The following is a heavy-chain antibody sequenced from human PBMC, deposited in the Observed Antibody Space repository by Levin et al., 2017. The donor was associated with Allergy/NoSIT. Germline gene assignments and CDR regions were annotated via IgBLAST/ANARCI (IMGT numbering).Heavy chain of an antibody. CDR2: IHPSWNT. V-gene: IGHV4-39*01. D-gene: IGHD3-10*01. J-gene: IGHJ5*01. CDR3: ARLAYGAGRVHWFDS. Sequence: PSETLSLTCTVSGASITRNNYFWGWIRQPPGKGLEWLGSIHPSWNTYYNPSLQSRVTISVDTSKNQFSLRLNSVTATDTAIYFCARLAYGAGRVHWFDSWGQGALVTVSS. CDR1: GASITRNNYF.